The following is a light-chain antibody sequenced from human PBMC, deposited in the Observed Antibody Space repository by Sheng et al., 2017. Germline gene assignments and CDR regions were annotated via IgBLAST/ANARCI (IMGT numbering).Light chain of an antibody. CDR2: EVR. J-gene: IGLJ3*02. Sequence: QSALTQPASVSGSPGQSITISCTGTSSDVGGYPYVSWYQQHPGKVPKLLIYEVRNRSSGVSNRFSGSTSGNTASLTISGLQTEDEADYYCSSYTSSHTLVFGGGDQVDRP. V-gene: IGLV2-14*01. CDR1: SSDVGGYPY. CDR3: SSYTSSHTLV.